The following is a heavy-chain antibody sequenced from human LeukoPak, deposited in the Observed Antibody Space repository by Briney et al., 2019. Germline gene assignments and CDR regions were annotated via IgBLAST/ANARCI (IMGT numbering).Heavy chain of an antibody. V-gene: IGHV3-21*01. CDR2: ISGSSSSI. D-gene: IGHD3-16*01. Sequence: PGGSLRLSCVASGFTFSMYNMNWVRQAPGKGLEWVSSISGSSSSIYYADSVKGRYTISRDNAKNSLFLQMNSLRAEDAAVYYCARDWAPDYWGQGTLVTVSS. CDR3: ARDWAPDY. J-gene: IGHJ4*02. CDR1: GFTFSMYN.